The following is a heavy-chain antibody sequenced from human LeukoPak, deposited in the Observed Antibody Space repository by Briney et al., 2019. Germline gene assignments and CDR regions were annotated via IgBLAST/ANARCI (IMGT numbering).Heavy chain of an antibody. CDR2: IKSKGDGETT. V-gene: IGHV3-15*05. CDR1: GFTVSSNY. CDR3: TTDLGATMIRGVIVS. J-gene: IGHJ4*02. D-gene: IGHD3-10*01. Sequence: PGGSLRLSCAASGFTVSSNYMSWVRQAPGKGLEWVGRIKSKGDGETTDYASFVKGRFSMSRDDSRATMYLQMYSLEAEDTAVYYCTTDLGATMIRGVIVSWGQGALVTVSS.